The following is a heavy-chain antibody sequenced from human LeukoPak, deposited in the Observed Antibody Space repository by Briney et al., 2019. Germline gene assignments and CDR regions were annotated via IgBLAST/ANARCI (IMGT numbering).Heavy chain of an antibody. D-gene: IGHD1-26*01. CDR2: IRYDGSNK. J-gene: IGHJ4*02. V-gene: IGHV3-30*02. CDR1: GFTFSSYG. CDR3: AKGAIVGATLNY. Sequence: GGSLRLSCAASGFTFSSYGMHWVRQAPGKGLEWVAFIRYDGSNKYYADSVRGRFTISRDNSKNTLYLQMNSLRAEDTAVYYCAKGAIVGATLNYWGQGTLVTVSS.